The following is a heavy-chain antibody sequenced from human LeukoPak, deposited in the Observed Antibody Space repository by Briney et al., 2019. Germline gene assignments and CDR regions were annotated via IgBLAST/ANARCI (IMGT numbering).Heavy chain of an antibody. CDR3: ARLLAAANTDYFDC. Sequence: PSETLSLTCTVSGGSISSSSYYWGWIRQPPGKGLEWIGSIYYSGSTYYNPSLKSRVTISVDTSKNQFSLKLNSVTAADTAVYYCARLLAAANTDYFDCWGQGTLVTVSS. J-gene: IGHJ4*02. CDR2: IYYSGST. D-gene: IGHD6-13*01. V-gene: IGHV4-39*01. CDR1: GGSISSSSYY.